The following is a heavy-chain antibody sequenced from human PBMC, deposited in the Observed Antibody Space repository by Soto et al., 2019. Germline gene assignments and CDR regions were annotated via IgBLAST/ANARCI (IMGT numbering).Heavy chain of an antibody. D-gene: IGHD5-18*01. CDR2: IYYSGST. V-gene: IGHV4-59*01. Sequence: QVQLQESGPGLVKPSETLSLTCTVSGGSISSYYWSWIRQPPGKGLEWIGYIYYSGSTNYNPSLKSRVTISVDTSKSQCSLKLSSVTAADTAVYYCARDNGYSYGYTLDHWGQGTLVTVSS. CDR3: ARDNGYSYGYTLDH. CDR1: GGSISSYY. J-gene: IGHJ4*02.